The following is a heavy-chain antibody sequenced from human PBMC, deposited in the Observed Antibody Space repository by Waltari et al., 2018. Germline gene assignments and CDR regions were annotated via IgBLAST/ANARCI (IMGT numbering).Heavy chain of an antibody. CDR1: GYTFTGYY. CDR2: INPNRGGT. Sequence: QVQLVQSGAEVKKPGASVKVSCKASGYTFTGYYMHWVRQAPGQGLEWMGRINPNRGGTNYAQKFQGRGTMTRDTSISTAYMELSRLRSDDTAVYYCARGGGHYDFWSGQDWGQGTLVTVSS. J-gene: IGHJ4*02. CDR3: ARGGGHYDFWSGQD. D-gene: IGHD3-3*01. V-gene: IGHV1-2*06.